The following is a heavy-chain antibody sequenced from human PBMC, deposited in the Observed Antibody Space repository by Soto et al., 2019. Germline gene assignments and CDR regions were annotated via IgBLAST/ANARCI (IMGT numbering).Heavy chain of an antibody. J-gene: IGHJ5*02. CDR1: GGSFSGYY. V-gene: IGHV4-34*01. CDR2: INHSGST. Sequence: QVQLQQWGAGLLKPSETLSLTCAVYGGSFSGYYWSWIRQPPGKGLEWIGEINHSGSTNYNPSLKSRVTVAVDTYKNQFSLKMSSVTAADTAVYYCAREKRRITIFGVVPQNWFDPWGQGTLVTVSS. D-gene: IGHD3-3*01. CDR3: AREKRRITIFGVVPQNWFDP.